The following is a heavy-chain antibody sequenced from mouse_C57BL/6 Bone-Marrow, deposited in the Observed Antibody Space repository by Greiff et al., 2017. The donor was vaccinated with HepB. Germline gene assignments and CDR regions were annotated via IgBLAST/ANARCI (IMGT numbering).Heavy chain of an antibody. V-gene: IGHV1-55*01. J-gene: IGHJ4*01. CDR3: ARMIRNYAMDY. D-gene: IGHD2-4*01. CDR2: IYPGSGST. CDR1: GYTFTSYW. Sequence: QVQLKQPGAELVKPGASVKMSCKASGYTFTSYWITWVKQRPGQGLEWIGDIYPGSGSTNYNEKFKSKATLTVDTSSSTAYMQLSSLTSEDSAVYYCARMIRNYAMDYWGQGTSVTVSS.